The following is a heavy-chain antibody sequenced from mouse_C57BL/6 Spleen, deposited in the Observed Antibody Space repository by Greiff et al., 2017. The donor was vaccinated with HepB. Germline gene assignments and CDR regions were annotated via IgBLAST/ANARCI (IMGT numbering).Heavy chain of an antibody. CDR2: ISYDGSN. Sequence: ESGPGLVKPSQSLSLTCSVTGYSITSGYYWNWIRQFPGTNLEWMGYISYDGSNNYNPSLKNRISITRDTSKNQFFLKLNSVTTEDTATYYCAREGVVYDGHFDYWGQGTTLTVSS. V-gene: IGHV3-6*01. CDR1: GYSITSGYY. D-gene: IGHD2-3*01. CDR3: AREGVVYDGHFDY. J-gene: IGHJ2*01.